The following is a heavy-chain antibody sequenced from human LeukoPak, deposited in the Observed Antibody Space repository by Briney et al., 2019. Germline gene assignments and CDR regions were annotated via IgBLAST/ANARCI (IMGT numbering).Heavy chain of an antibody. Sequence: ASVKVSCKASGYTFTSYGISWVRQAPGQGLEWMGWISAYNGNTNYAQKLQGRVAMTTDTSTSTAYMELRSLRSDDTAVYYCARDENYYDSSGYSDYWGQGTLVTVSS. V-gene: IGHV1-18*01. CDR2: ISAYNGNT. CDR1: GYTFTSYG. CDR3: ARDENYYDSSGYSDY. J-gene: IGHJ4*02. D-gene: IGHD3-22*01.